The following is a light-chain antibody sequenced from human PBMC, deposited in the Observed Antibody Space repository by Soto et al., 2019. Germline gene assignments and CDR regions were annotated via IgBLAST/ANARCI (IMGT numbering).Light chain of an antibody. CDR3: QQYNNWPPST. Sequence: EIVMTQSPATLSVSPGERATLSCRASQSVSSNLAWYQQKPGQAPRLLIYGASTRATGIPARFSGSGSGTEFTLTISILQSEDFAVYYCQQYNNWPPSTLGQGTKVEIK. J-gene: IGKJ1*01. CDR1: QSVSSN. CDR2: GAS. V-gene: IGKV3-15*01.